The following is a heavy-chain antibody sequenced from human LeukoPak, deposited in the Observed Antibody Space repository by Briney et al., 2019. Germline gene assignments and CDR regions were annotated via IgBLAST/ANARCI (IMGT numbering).Heavy chain of an antibody. D-gene: IGHD3-9*01. V-gene: IGHV3-74*01. CDR3: ARGVIRYFDWLAD. J-gene: IGHJ5*02. CDR1: GFTFSSYW. Sequence: GGSLRLSCAASGFTFSSYWMHWVRQAPGKGLVWVSRINSDGSSTSYADSVKGRFTISRDNAKNALYLQMNSLRAEDTAVYYCARGVIRYFDWLADWGQGTLVTVSS. CDR2: INSDGSST.